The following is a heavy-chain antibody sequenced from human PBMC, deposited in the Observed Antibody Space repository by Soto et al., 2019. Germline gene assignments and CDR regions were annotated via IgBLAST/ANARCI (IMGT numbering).Heavy chain of an antibody. CDR2: IYYSGST. J-gene: IGHJ5*02. CDR3: ARHPKGVVGATTSWFDP. Sequence: SETLSLTCTVSGGSISSSSYYWGWIRQPPGKGLEWIGSIYYSGSTYYNPSLKSRVTISVDTSKNQFSLKLSSVTAADTAVYYCARHPKGVVGATTSWFDPWGQGTLVTVSS. CDR1: GGSISSSSYY. D-gene: IGHD1-26*01. V-gene: IGHV4-39*01.